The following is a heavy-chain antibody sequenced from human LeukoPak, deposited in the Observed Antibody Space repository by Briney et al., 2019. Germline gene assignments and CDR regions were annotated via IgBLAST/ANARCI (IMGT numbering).Heavy chain of an antibody. CDR1: GFTFGDYA. V-gene: IGHV3-49*04. Sequence: GGSLRLSCTASGFTFGDYAMSWVRQAPGKGLEWVGFTRSKAYGGTTEYAASVKGRFTISRDDSKSIAYLQMNSLKTEDTAVYYCTRDRTDYYFDYWGQGTLVTVSS. CDR2: TRSKAYGGTT. J-gene: IGHJ4*02. CDR3: TRDRTDYYFDY.